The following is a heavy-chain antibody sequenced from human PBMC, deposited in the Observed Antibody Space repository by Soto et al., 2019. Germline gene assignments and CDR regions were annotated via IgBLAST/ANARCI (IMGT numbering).Heavy chain of an antibody. J-gene: IGHJ6*02. CDR1: GFTFSSYG. D-gene: IGHD3-22*01. V-gene: IGHV3-30*18. CDR2: ISYDGSDK. Sequence: QVQLVESGGGVVQPGRSLRLSCAASGFTFSSYGMHWVRQAPGKGLEWVAVISYDGSDKYYADSVKGRFTISRDNSKNXLXXQINSLRAEDTAVYYCAKDHHNYDSSALWNFGMDVWGQGTTVTVSS. CDR3: AKDHHNYDSSALWNFGMDV.